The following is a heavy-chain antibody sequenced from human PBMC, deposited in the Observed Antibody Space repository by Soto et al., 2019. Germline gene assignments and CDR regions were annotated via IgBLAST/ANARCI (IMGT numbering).Heavy chain of an antibody. CDR2: IYSGGST. J-gene: IGHJ4*02. CDR3: ARALGYCSGGCFDY. CDR1: GFSVSSSY. Sequence: GGSLRLSCAASGFSVSSSYMSWVRQAPAKGLEWVSIIYSGGSTYHADSVRGRFTISRDNSNNTLYLQMNSLRAEDTAVYYCARALGYCSGGCFDYWGQGALVTVSS. V-gene: IGHV3-53*01. D-gene: IGHD2-15*01.